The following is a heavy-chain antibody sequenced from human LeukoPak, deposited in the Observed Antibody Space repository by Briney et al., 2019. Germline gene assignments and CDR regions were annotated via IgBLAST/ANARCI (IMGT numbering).Heavy chain of an antibody. D-gene: IGHD2-2*01. V-gene: IGHV3-48*03. J-gene: IGHJ6*02. CDR1: GFTFSSYE. CDR3: ARDLRSVVPAANGAYYYYGMDV. Sequence: GGSLRLSCAASGFTFSSYEMIWVRQAPGKGLEWVSYISSSGSTIYYADSVKGRFTISRDNAKNSLYLQMNSLRAEDTAVYYCARDLRSVVPAANGAYYYYGMDVWGQGTTVTVSS. CDR2: ISSSGSTI.